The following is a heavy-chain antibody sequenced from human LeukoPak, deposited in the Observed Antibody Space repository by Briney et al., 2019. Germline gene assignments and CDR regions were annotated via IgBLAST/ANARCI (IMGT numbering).Heavy chain of an antibody. J-gene: IGHJ4*02. V-gene: IGHV3-15*01. CDR2: IKSKTDGGTT. CDR3: TTDKDGYNPLGDY. D-gene: IGHD5-24*01. Sequence: GGALRLSCAASGFTFSNAWMSWVRQAPGKGLEWVGRIKSKTDGGTTDYAAPVKGRFTISRDDSKNTLYLQMNSLKTEDTAVYYCTTDKDGYNPLGDYWGQGTLVTVSS. CDR1: GFTFSNAW.